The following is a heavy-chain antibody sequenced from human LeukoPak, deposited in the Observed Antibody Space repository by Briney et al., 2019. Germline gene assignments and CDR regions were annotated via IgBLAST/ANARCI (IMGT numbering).Heavy chain of an antibody. CDR2: ISLDGETT. CDR3: AQGYLSGWYPN. CDR1: GFSVGSSV. J-gene: IGHJ4*02. D-gene: IGHD6-19*01. Sequence: GGSLRLSCAVSGFSVGSSVMSWVRQAPGKGLEWISAISLDGETTYYADSVKGRFFISRDSSRNTLYLQLSSLRVEDTAVYYCAQGYLSGWYPNWGQGSLVSVSS. V-gene: IGHV3-23*01.